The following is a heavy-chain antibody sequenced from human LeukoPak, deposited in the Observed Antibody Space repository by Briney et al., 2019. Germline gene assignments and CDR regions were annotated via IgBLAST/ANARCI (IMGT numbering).Heavy chain of an antibody. J-gene: IGHJ6*02. V-gene: IGHV4-59*08. CDR3: ARAMVGSPYHILTGYSHYYYGTDV. Sequence: PSETLSLTCTVSGGSISSYYWSWIRQPPGKGLEWIGYIYYSGSTNYDPSLKSRVTISVDTSKNQFSLKLSSVTAADTAVYYCARAMVGSPYHILTGYSHYYYGTDVWGQGTTVTVSS. CDR2: IYYSGST. D-gene: IGHD3-9*01. CDR1: GGSISSYY.